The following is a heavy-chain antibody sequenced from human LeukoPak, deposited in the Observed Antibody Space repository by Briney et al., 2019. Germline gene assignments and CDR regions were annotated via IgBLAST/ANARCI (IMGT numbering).Heavy chain of an antibody. CDR3: ARGPYCSGGSCYSGDWFDP. V-gene: IGHV1-69*04. D-gene: IGHD2-15*01. CDR2: IIPILGIA. J-gene: IGHJ5*02. CDR1: GGTFSSYA. Sequence: SVKVSRKASGGTFSSYAISWVRQAPGQGLEWMGRIIPILGIANYAQKSQGRVTITADKSTSTAYMELSSLRSEDTAVYYCARGPYCSGGSCYSGDWFDPWGQGTLVTVSS.